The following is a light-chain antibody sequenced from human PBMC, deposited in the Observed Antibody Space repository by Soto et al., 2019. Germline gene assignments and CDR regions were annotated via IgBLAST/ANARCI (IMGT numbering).Light chain of an antibody. J-gene: IGKJ5*01. CDR2: DAS. CDR1: QSVSSY. CDR3: QQRSNWPTT. V-gene: IGKV3-11*01. Sequence: EIVLTQSPATLSLSPGERATLSCRASQSVSSYLAWYQQKPGQAPRLLIYDASNRATGIPARFSGSGSGTDFNLTISSLEPEDFAVYYCQQRSNWPTTFGQVTRLEIK.